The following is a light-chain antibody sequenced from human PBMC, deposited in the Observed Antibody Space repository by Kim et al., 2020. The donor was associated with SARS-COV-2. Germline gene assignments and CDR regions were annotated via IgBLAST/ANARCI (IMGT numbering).Light chain of an antibody. V-gene: IGKV3-11*01. Sequence: LSPGERHTRSCRASQSISPYLAWYQQKPGQAPRLLIYDASNRATGVPARFSGSGSGTAFTLTINSLEPEDFAVYYCQQRSNWPLTFGGGTKVDIK. CDR3: QQRSNWPLT. CDR1: QSISPY. J-gene: IGKJ4*01. CDR2: DAS.